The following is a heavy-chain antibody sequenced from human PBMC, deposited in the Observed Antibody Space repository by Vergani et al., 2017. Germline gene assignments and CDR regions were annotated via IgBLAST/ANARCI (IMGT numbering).Heavy chain of an antibody. Sequence: QVRLQESGPGLVKPSETLSLTCSVSGGSMSGYYWSWIRQPPGKELEWIGYMYHSGSTNYNPSLETRVTLSGDTSKNQFSLKLNSGTAADTVVYYCGRVADFYGLGSRLLDLWGQGILVTVSS. CDR1: GGSMSGYY. J-gene: IGHJ5*02. D-gene: IGHD3-10*01. V-gene: IGHV4-59*01. CDR2: MYHSGST. CDR3: GRVADFYGLGSRLLDL.